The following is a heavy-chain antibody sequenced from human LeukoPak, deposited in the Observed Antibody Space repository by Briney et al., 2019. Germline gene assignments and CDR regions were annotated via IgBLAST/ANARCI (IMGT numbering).Heavy chain of an antibody. J-gene: IGHJ4*02. V-gene: IGHV1-69*05. CDR2: IIPIFGTA. D-gene: IGHD5-12*01. CDR1: GYTFTGYY. Sequence: SVKVSCKASGYTFTGYYMHWVRQAPGQGLEWMGRIIPIFGTANYAQKFQGRVTITTDESTSTAYMELSSLRSEDTAVYYCARARGYSGYDWGQGTLVTVSS. CDR3: ARARGYSGYD.